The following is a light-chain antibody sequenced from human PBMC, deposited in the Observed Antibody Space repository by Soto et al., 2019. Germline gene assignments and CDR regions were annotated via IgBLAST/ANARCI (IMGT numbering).Light chain of an antibody. CDR1: QDIRDD. Sequence: AIRVAQSPSSLSASVGDRVTITCRASQDIRDDLGWYQLKPGKAPKLLIYAASTLQSGVPSRFSGSGSGTEFTLTISSLQLEDFGSYYCLQDFNFPQTFGQGTKVDIK. J-gene: IGKJ1*01. CDR3: LQDFNFPQT. V-gene: IGKV1-6*01. CDR2: AAS.